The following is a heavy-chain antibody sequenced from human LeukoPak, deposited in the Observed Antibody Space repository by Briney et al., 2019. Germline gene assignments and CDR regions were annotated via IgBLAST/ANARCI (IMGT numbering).Heavy chain of an antibody. CDR1: GYTFTSYD. CDR2: MNPNSGNT. J-gene: IGHJ5*02. D-gene: IGHD1/OR15-1a*01. Sequence: ASVKVSCKASGYTFTSYDINWVRQATGQGLEWMGWMNPNSGNTGYAQNFQGRVTMTRNTSISTAYMELSSLRSEDTAVYYCARMDKDSKQNNWFDPWGQGTLVTVSS. CDR3: ARMDKDSKQNNWFDP. V-gene: IGHV1-8*01.